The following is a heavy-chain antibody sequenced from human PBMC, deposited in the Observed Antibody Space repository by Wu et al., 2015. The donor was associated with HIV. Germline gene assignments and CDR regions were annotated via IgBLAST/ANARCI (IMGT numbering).Heavy chain of an antibody. D-gene: IGHD4-11*01. Sequence: VQXVQLGREVKKPGAVSEGLLRDVLDTPSPTTIYIGCGQAPGHGLEWMAWINPSGGATIYAEAFEGRVTVTTDTSMKTVYMELESLTSGDTAMYFCARDATPITTEFDYWGQGTLITVSS. CDR2: INPSGGAT. J-gene: IGHJ4*02. CDR1: DTPSPTT. CDR3: ARDATPITTEFDY. V-gene: IGHV1-2*02.